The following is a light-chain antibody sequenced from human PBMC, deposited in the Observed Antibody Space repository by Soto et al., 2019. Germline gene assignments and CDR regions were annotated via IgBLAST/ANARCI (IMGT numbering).Light chain of an antibody. V-gene: IGKV4-1*01. CDR1: QSVFYGSNNKTT. J-gene: IGKJ4*01. Sequence: DIVMTKSQVSLVVSLAEMATINSRSSQSVFYGSNNKTTLAGYQKKPGQPLKLLIYWPSTRESGVPDRFSGSGYRTDFTRTISSLQAEEVAVYNCQQYYSTPARTFGGGTKEEIK. CDR3: QQYYSTPART. CDR2: WPS.